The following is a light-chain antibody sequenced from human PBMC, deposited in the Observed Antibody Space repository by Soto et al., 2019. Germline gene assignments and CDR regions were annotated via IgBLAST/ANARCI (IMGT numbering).Light chain of an antibody. CDR1: PSISSW. CDR2: KAS. Sequence: DIQLTQSPSTLSASVGDRVTITCRASPSISSWLAWYQQKPGKAPKLLIYKASSLESGVPARFSGSGSGTEFTLSISSLQPDDLANYYGQQYNSYPRTVGQGTNVEI. CDR3: QQYNSYPRT. J-gene: IGKJ1*01. V-gene: IGKV1-5*03.